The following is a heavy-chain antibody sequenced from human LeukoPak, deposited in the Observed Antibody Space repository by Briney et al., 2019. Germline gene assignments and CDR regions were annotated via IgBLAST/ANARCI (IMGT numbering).Heavy chain of an antibody. D-gene: IGHD3-10*01. CDR1: GYTFTSYG. CDR3: ARDHRLVRGGPGP. CDR2: ISAYNGNT. V-gene: IGHV1-18*01. Sequence: ASVKVSCKASGYTFTSYGISWVRQAPGQGLEWMGRISAYNGNTNYVQKLQGRVTMTTDTSTSTAYMELRCLRSDDTAVYYCARDHRLVRGGPGPWGQGTLVTVSS. J-gene: IGHJ5*02.